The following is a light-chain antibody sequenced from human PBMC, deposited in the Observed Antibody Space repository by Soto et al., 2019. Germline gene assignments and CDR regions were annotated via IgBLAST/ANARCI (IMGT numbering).Light chain of an antibody. CDR2: DVS. Sequence: QSVLTQPASVSGSPGQSITISCTGTSSDVGGYNYVSWYQQHPGKAPKLMIYDVSNRPSGVSNRFSGSKSGNTASLTISGLQAEDEADYYCSSYTCSSTFYVFGTGTMVTVL. J-gene: IGLJ1*01. CDR1: SSDVGGYNY. V-gene: IGLV2-14*01. CDR3: SSYTCSSTFYV.